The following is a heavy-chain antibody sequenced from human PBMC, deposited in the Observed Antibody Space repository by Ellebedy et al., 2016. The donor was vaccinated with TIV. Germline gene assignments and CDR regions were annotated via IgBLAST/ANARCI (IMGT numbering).Heavy chain of an antibody. D-gene: IGHD6-13*01. J-gene: IGHJ4*02. CDR3: TCLQLGIADYFDY. CDR1: GYTFTKYY. Sequence: ASVKVSCKASGYTFTKYYMHWARQAPGQGLEWMGMINPSGGSTSYAQKFQGRVTMTRDTSTSTVYMELSSLRSEDTAVYYCTCLQLGIADYFDYWGQGALVTVSS. V-gene: IGHV1-46*01. CDR2: INPSGGST.